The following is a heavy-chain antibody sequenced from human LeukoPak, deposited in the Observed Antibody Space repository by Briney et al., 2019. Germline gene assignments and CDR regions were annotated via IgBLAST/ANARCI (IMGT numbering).Heavy chain of an antibody. CDR2: IDHSGST. CDR1: GYSISSGYY. V-gene: IGHV4-38-2*02. J-gene: IGHJ2*01. Sequence: PSETLSLTCTVSGYSISSGYYWGWIRQPPGKGLEWTGSIDHSGSTYYNPSLKSRITISVDTSKNQSSLKLSSVTAADTAVYYCASYLGQTEVVINPNNYFFDVWGRGTLVTVSS. CDR3: ASYLGQTEVVINPNNYFFDV. D-gene: IGHD3-22*01.